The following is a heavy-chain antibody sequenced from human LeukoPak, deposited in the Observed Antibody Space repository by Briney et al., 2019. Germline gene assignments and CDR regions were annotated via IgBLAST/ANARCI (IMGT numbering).Heavy chain of an antibody. D-gene: IGHD5-12*01. CDR1: GGSISSYY. J-gene: IGHJ4*02. CDR2: IYYSGST. V-gene: IGHV4-59*01. CDR3: ARGIVARSFFDY. Sequence: PSETLSLTCTVSGGSISSYYWSWIRQPPGKGLEWIGYIYYSGSTNYKSSLKSRVTISVDTSKNQFSLKLNSVTAADTAVYYCARGIVARSFFDYWGQGTLVTVSS.